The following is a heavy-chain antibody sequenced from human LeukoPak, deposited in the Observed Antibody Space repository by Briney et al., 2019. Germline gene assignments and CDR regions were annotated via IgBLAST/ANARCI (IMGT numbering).Heavy chain of an antibody. V-gene: IGHV5-51*01. CDR1: GYSFTSYW. CDR3: ARSPSMVRDAFDI. J-gene: IGHJ3*02. D-gene: IGHD3-10*01. CDR2: IYPGDSDT. Sequence: GESLKISCKGSGYSFTSYWIGWVRQMPGKGLEWMGIIYPGDSDTRYSPSFQSQVTISADKSISTAYLQWSSLKASDTAMYYCARSPSMVRDAFDIWGQGTMVTVSS.